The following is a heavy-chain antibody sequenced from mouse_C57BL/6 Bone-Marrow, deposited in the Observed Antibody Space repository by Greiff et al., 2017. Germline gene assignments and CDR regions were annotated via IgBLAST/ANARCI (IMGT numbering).Heavy chain of an antibody. CDR1: GYTFTSYG. Sequence: VQLQESGAELARPGASVKLSCKASGYTFTSYGISWVKQRTGQGLEWIGEIYPRSGNTYYNEKFKGKVTLTADNSTSTANMELRSLTSEDSAVYFYARWCIYYSYDGVLWYFDVWGTGTTVTVSS. CDR2: IYPRSGNT. J-gene: IGHJ1*03. V-gene: IGHV1-81*01. D-gene: IGHD2-12*01. CDR3: ARWCIYYSYDGVLWYFDV.